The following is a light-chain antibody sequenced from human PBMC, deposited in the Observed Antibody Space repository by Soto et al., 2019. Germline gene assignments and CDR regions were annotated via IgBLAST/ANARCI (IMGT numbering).Light chain of an antibody. V-gene: IGLV1-36*01. CDR1: NSNVGNNG. Sequence: QAVVTQPPSVSEAPRQRVTISCSGSNSNVGNNGVNWYQQLPGKAPKLLIYYDDLLPSGVSDRFSGSKSGTSASLAISGLQSEDEADYYCAAWDDSLNIYVFGTGTKVTVL. CDR2: YDD. CDR3: AAWDDSLNIYV. J-gene: IGLJ1*01.